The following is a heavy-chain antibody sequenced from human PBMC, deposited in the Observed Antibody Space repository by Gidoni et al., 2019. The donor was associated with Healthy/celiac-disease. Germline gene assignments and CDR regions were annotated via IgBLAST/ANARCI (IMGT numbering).Heavy chain of an antibody. V-gene: IGHV3-15*01. J-gene: IGHJ6*02. CDR2: IKSKTDGGTT. Sequence: APGKGLEWVGRIKSKTDGGTTDYAAPVKGRFTISRDDSKNTLYLQMNSLKTEDTAVYYCTTDTLGYCSSTSCYLVVDYYYYYGMDVWGQGTTVTVSS. D-gene: IGHD2-2*01. CDR3: TTDTLGYCSSTSCYLVVDYYYYYGMDV.